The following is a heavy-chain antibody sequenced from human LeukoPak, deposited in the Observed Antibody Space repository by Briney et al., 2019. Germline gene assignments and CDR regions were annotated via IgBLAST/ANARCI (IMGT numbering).Heavy chain of an antibody. D-gene: IGHD5-18*01. CDR2: ISSSGSVI. CDR3: ARARGYSYGYSDY. V-gene: IGHV3-48*01. Sequence: PGGSLRLSCAASGFTFSSYSMNWVRQAPGRGLEWVSYISSSGSVIDYADSVKGRFTISRDNAKNSLYLQMNSLRVEDTAVYYCARARGYSYGYSDYWGQGTLVTVSS. CDR1: GFTFSSYS. J-gene: IGHJ4*02.